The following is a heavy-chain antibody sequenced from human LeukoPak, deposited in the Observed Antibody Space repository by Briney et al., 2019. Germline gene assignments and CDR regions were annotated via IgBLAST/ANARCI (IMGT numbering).Heavy chain of an antibody. J-gene: IGHJ4*02. CDR2: ISSTISSI. Sequence: SGGSLSLSCAASGFTFSSYSMNWVRQAPGMGLEWVSSISSTISSIFYADSVKGRFTVSRDNAKNSLYLQMNSLRADDTAVYYCARGRGYSYGDPFDYWGQGTLVTVSS. CDR3: ARGRGYSYGDPFDY. D-gene: IGHD5-18*01. CDR1: GFTFSSYS. V-gene: IGHV3-21*01.